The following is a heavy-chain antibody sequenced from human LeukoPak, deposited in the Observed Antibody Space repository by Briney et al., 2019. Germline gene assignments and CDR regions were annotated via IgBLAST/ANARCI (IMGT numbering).Heavy chain of an antibody. Sequence: GGSLRLSCAASGFTFSSYSMNWVRQAPGKGLEWVSSISSSSSYIYYADSVKGRFTISRDNAENSLHLQMNSLRVEDTALYYCATLRWGSGRYAGDYWGQGIQVAVSS. V-gene: IGHV3-21*01. J-gene: IGHJ4*02. CDR2: ISSSSSYI. D-gene: IGHD6-19*01. CDR1: GFTFSSYS. CDR3: ATLRWGSGRYAGDY.